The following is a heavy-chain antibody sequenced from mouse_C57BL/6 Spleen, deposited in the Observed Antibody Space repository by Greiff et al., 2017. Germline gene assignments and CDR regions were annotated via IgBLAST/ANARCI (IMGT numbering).Heavy chain of an antibody. Sequence: QVHVKQSGAELAKPGASVKLSCKASGYTFTSYWMHWVKQRPGQGLEWIGYINPSSGYTKYNQKFKDKATLTADKSSSTAYMQLSSLTYEDSAVYYCARYCGSSFYAMDYWGQGTSVTVSS. CDR3: ARYCGSSFYAMDY. CDR1: GYTFTSYW. D-gene: IGHD1-1*01. CDR2: INPSSGYT. J-gene: IGHJ4*01. V-gene: IGHV1-7*01.